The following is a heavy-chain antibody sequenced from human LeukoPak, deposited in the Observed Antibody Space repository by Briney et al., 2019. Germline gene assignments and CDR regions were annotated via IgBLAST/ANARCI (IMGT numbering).Heavy chain of an antibody. CDR1: GGSISSSSYY. J-gene: IGHJ4*02. D-gene: IGHD4-17*01. Sequence: SETLSLTCTVSGGSISSSSYYWGWIRQPPGKGLEWIGSIYYSGSTYYNPSLKSRVTISVDTSKNQFSLKLSSVTAADTAVYYCARGQSLGDYSDYFDYWGQGTLVTVSS. CDR3: ARGQSLGDYSDYFDY. CDR2: IYYSGST. V-gene: IGHV4-39*07.